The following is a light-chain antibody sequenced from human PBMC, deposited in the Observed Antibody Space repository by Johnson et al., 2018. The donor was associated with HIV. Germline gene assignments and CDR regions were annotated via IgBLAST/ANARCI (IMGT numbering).Light chain of an antibody. Sequence: QSVLTQPPSVSAAPGQKVTISCSGSTSNIGNNYVSWYQHLPGTAPKLLICENNKRPSGIPDRFSGSKSGTSATLGITGLQTGDEADYYCGTWDSSLSAVFGTGTKVTVI. J-gene: IGLJ1*01. CDR1: TSNIGNNY. V-gene: IGLV1-51*02. CDR3: GTWDSSLSAV. CDR2: ENN.